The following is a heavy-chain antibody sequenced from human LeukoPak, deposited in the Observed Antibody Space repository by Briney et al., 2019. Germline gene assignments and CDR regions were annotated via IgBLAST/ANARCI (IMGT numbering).Heavy chain of an antibody. CDR1: GFTFDDYG. Sequence: GGSLRLSCEASGFTFDDYGMSWVRQAPGKGLEWVSGINWNGGRTGYADSVKGRFTMSRDNAKNSLYLQMNSLRAEDTAVYYCARVVTRYDILTGYSLYYFDYWGQGTLVTVSS. V-gene: IGHV3-20*04. D-gene: IGHD3-9*01. J-gene: IGHJ4*02. CDR2: INWNGGRT. CDR3: ARVVTRYDILTGYSLYYFDY.